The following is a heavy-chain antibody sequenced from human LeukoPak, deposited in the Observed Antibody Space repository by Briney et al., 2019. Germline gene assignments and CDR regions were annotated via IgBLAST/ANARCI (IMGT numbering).Heavy chain of an antibody. V-gene: IGHV3-64D*06. J-gene: IGHJ4*02. CDR1: GFTFSSYA. CDR3: AKERYYYDRSGTPDY. CDR2: ISSNGGST. Sequence: GGSLRLSCSASGFTFSSYAMHWVRQAPGKGLEYVSAISSNGGSTYYADSVKGRFTISRDNSKNTLYLQMSSLRAEDTAVYYCAKERYYYDRSGTPDYWGQGTLVTVSS. D-gene: IGHD3-22*01.